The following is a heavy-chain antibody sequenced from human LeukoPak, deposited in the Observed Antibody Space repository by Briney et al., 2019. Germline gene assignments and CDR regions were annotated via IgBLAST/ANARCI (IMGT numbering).Heavy chain of an antibody. V-gene: IGHV4-59*08. CDR3: ARHSSYGHFDH. CDR1: GGSINSYY. Sequence: SETLSLTCNVSGGSINSYYWSWIRQPPGKGLEWIGYIYYSGSTSYDPSLNSRVTISVDTSKSQFSLKLTSVTAADTAVYHCARHSSYGHFDHWGQGTLVTVSS. D-gene: IGHD3-10*01. J-gene: IGHJ4*02. CDR2: IYYSGST.